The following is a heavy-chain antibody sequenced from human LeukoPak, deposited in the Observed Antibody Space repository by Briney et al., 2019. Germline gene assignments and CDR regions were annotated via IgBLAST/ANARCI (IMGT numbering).Heavy chain of an antibody. CDR2: IYYSGST. D-gene: IGHD2-15*01. CDR3: ARNFRMSWFDP. J-gene: IGHJ5*02. V-gene: IGHV4-59*01. CDR1: GGSISGYY. Sequence: SETLSLTCTVSGGSISGYYWSWIRQPPGKGLEWIGYIYYSGSTNYNPSLKSRVTISVGTSKNQFSLKLSSVTAADTAVYYCARNFRMSWFDPWGQGTLVTVSS.